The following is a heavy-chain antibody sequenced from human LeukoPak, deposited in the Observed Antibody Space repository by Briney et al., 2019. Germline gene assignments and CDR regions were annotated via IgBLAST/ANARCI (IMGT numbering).Heavy chain of an antibody. J-gene: IGHJ6*02. CDR3: ARDLVYLSPDSPHYYYYGMDV. D-gene: IGHD2-8*01. V-gene: IGHV3-53*04. CDR1: GFTVSSHY. Sequence: GGSLRLSCAASGFTVSSHYMSWVRQAPGKGLEWVSVIYSGGSTYYADSVKGRFTISRHNSKNTLYLQMNSLRAEDTAVYYCARDLVYLSPDSPHYYYYGMDVWGQGTTVTVSS. CDR2: IYSGGST.